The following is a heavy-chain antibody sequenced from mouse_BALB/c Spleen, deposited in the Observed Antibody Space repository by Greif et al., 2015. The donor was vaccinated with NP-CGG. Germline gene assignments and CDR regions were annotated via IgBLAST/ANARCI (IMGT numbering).Heavy chain of an antibody. V-gene: IGHV7-3*02. CDR2: IRNKANGYTT. J-gene: IGHJ3*01. CDR1: GFTFTDYY. Sequence: EVQLVESGGGLVQPGGSLRLSCATSGFTFTDYYMSWVRQPPGKALEWLGFIRNKANGYTTEYSASVKGRFTISRDNSQSILYLQMNTLRAEDSATYHCARGPGTWFAYWGQGTLVTVSA. CDR3: ARGPGTWFAY.